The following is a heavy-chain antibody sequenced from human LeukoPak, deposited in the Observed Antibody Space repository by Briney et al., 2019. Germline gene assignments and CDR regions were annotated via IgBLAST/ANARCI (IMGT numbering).Heavy chain of an antibody. Sequence: AAVKVSCMASRYTLTSYGIRWVRPAPRQGVEWMGWISAYNGNTNYAQKLQGRGTMTTDTSTSTAYMQLRSLRSDDTAVYYCARRPDIVVVVADAFDIWGQGTMVTVSS. CDR2: ISAYNGNT. CDR3: ARRPDIVVVVADAFDI. V-gene: IGHV1-18*01. CDR1: RYTLTSYG. J-gene: IGHJ3*02. D-gene: IGHD2-15*01.